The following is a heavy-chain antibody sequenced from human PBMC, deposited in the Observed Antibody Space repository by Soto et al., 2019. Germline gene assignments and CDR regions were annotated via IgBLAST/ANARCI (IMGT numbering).Heavy chain of an antibody. J-gene: IGHJ6*02. CDR1: GYTFTSYD. V-gene: IGHV1-8*01. Sequence: VKVSCTASGYTFTSYDINWVRQATGQWLEWMVWMNPNSGNKGYAQKFQGRVTMTRNTSISTAYMELSSLRSEDTAVYYCARGRGAARFYYYYGMDVGGQGTTVTVSS. CDR3: ARGRGAARFYYYYGMDV. CDR2: MNPNSGNK. D-gene: IGHD6-6*01.